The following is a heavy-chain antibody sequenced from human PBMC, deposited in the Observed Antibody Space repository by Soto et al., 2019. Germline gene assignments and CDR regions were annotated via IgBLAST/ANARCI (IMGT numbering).Heavy chain of an antibody. CDR2: IKSKTDGGTT. CDR1: GFTFSNAW. J-gene: IGHJ4*02. D-gene: IGHD2-2*01. CDR3: TTDLIVVVPAAKEYYFDY. V-gene: IGHV3-15*07. Sequence: SGGSLRLSCAASGFTFSNAWMNWVRQAPGKGLEWVGRIKSKTDGGTTDYAAPVKGRFTISRDDSKNTLYLQMNSLKTEDTAVYYCTTDLIVVVPAAKEYYFDYWGQGTLVTVSS.